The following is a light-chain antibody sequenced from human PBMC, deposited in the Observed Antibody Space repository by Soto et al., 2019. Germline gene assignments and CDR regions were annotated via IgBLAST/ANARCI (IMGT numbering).Light chain of an antibody. Sequence: EIVMTQSPATLSVSPGERATLSCRASQSVSDNLAWYQQRPGQAPRLLISGASTRATGIPARFSGSGSGTEFTLTISSLQPDDFATYYCQQYNSFPTFGQGTKVDIK. V-gene: IGKV3-15*01. J-gene: IGKJ1*01. CDR2: GAS. CDR3: QQYNSFPT. CDR1: QSVSDN.